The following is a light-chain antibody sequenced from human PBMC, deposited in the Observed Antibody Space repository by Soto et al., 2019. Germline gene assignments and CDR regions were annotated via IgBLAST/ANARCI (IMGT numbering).Light chain of an antibody. V-gene: IGKV3-20*01. CDR2: GAS. Sequence: ELALAQSPGTLSLSPGEKATLPCRASQSVSNNYLAWYQQKPGQAPRLLIYGASNRATGIPDRFSGGGSGTVFTLTISRLEPEDVAVYYCQQYGSSGTFGQGTKVDIK. J-gene: IGKJ1*01. CDR1: QSVSNNY. CDR3: QQYGSSGT.